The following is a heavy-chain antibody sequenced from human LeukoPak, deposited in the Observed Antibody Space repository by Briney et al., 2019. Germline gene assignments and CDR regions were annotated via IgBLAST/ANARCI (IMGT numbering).Heavy chain of an antibody. D-gene: IGHD6-13*01. Sequence: SVKVSCKASGGTFSSYAISWVRQAPGQGLEWMGGIIPIFGTANYAQKFQGRVTITADKSTSTAYMELSSLRSEDTAVYYCARGSSSWRPTQYYYYYYMDVWGKGTTVTVSS. CDR3: ARGSSSWRPTQYYYYYYMDV. J-gene: IGHJ6*03. V-gene: IGHV1-69*06. CDR2: IIPIFGTA. CDR1: GGTFSSYA.